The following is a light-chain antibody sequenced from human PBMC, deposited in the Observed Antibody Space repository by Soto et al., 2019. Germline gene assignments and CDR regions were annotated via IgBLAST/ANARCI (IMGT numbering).Light chain of an antibody. V-gene: IGLV1-40*01. CDR1: SSNIGAGYG. J-gene: IGLJ2*01. CDR2: DNN. CDR3: QSYDSSLSVVV. Sequence: QPVLTQPPSVSGAPGQRVTISCTGSSSNIGAGYGVSWYQQLPGTAPKLLIYDNNNRPSGVPDRLSGSKSGTSASLAITGLQAEDEADYYCQSYDSSLSVVVFGGGTKVTVL.